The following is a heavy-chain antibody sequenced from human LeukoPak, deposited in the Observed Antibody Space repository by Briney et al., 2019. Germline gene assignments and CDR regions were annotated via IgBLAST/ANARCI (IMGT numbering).Heavy chain of an antibody. CDR2: ITGSGGST. V-gene: IGHV3-23*01. Sequence: GGSLRLSCAASGFTFSSYAMSWVRQAPGKGLEWVSTITGSGGSTYYADSVKGRFTISRDNSKNTLYLQMNSLRAEDTAVYYCAKQGWELQDRDAFDVWGQGTMVTVSS. J-gene: IGHJ3*01. D-gene: IGHD1-26*01. CDR3: AKQGWELQDRDAFDV. CDR1: GFTFSSYA.